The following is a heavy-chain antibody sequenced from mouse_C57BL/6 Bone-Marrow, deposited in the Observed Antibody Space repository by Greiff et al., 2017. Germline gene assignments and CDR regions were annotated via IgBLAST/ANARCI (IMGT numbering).Heavy chain of an antibody. CDR2: IYPGSGST. V-gene: IGHV1-55*01. J-gene: IGHJ2*01. Sequence: VQLQQPGAELVKPGASVKMSCKASGYTFTSYWITWVKQRPGQGLEWIGDIYPGSGSTNYNEKFKSKATLTGDTSSSTAYMQLSSLTSEDSAVYYCARELRSYWGQGTTLTVSS. CDR1: GYTFTSYW. CDR3: ARELRSY. D-gene: IGHD1-1*01.